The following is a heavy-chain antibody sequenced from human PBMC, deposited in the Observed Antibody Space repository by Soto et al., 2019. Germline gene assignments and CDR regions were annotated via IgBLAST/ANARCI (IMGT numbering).Heavy chain of an antibody. CDR3: VRDGTKTLRDWFDP. Sequence: SETLSLTCTVSGASISGFYWSWIRKSAGKGLEWIGRIYATGTTDYNPSLKSRVMMSVDTSKKQFSLRLRSVTAADTAVYYCVRDGTKTLRDWFDPWGQGIPVTVYS. J-gene: IGHJ5*02. V-gene: IGHV4-4*07. CDR2: IYATGTT. D-gene: IGHD1-1*01. CDR1: GASISGFY.